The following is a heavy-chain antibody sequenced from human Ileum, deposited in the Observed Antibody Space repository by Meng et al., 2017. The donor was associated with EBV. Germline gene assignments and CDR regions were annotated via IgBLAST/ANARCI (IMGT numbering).Heavy chain of an antibody. V-gene: IGHV4-4*02. CDR2: IYYSGST. CDR1: GGSIRSSSW. J-gene: IGHJ4*02. D-gene: IGHD3-10*01. Sequence: QGQLQESGPGVVEPSVNLSLPCAVSGGSIRSSSWWNWVRQPPGKGLEWIGEIYYSGSTIYNPSLKSRVTISVDKSKNLFSLKLSSVTAADTAVYYCARGYGSGRDYFDYWGQGTLVTVSS. CDR3: ARGYGSGRDYFDY.